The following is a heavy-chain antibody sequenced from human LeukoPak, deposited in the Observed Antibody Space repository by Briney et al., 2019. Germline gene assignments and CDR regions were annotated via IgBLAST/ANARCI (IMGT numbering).Heavy chain of an antibody. Sequence: GGSLRLSCAASGFTFSSYEMNWVRQAPGKGLEWVSYISSSGSTIYYADSVKGRFTTSRDNAKNSLYLQMNSLRAEDTAVYYCARDLWGPMGYWGQGTLVTVSS. D-gene: IGHD2/OR15-2a*01. J-gene: IGHJ4*02. V-gene: IGHV3-48*03. CDR2: ISSSGSTI. CDR1: GFTFSSYE. CDR3: ARDLWGPMGY.